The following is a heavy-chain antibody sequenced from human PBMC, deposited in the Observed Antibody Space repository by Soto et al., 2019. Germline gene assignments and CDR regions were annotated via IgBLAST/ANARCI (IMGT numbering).Heavy chain of an antibody. CDR2: IYYSGRT. Sequence: QVQLQESGPGLVKPSETLSLTCTVSGGSISSYYWTWIRQSPGKGLEWIGYIYYSGRTKYNPSLKSRVTMSADTSKNQISLKLNSVIPADTAVYYCARRGHYFVNSGAVFDPWGQGTLVTVSS. V-gene: IGHV4-59*01. J-gene: IGHJ5*02. D-gene: IGHD3-22*01. CDR1: GGSISSYY. CDR3: ARRGHYFVNSGAVFDP.